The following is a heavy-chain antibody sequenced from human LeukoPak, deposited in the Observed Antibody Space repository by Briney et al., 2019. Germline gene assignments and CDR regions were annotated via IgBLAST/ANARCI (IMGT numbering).Heavy chain of an antibody. CDR1: GGSISSYY. Sequence: SETLSLTCTVSGGSISSYYWSWIRQPPGKGLEWIGYIYYSGSTNYNPSLKSRVTISVDTSKNQFSLKLSSVTAADTAVYYCARHMAAAGGDYFDYWGQGTLVTVSS. CDR3: ARHMAAAGGDYFDY. CDR2: IYYSGST. V-gene: IGHV4-59*08. D-gene: IGHD6-13*01. J-gene: IGHJ4*02.